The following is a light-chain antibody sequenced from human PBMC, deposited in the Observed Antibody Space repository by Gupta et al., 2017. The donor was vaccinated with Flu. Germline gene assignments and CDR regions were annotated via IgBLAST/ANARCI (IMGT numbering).Light chain of an antibody. CDR1: QSISNY. Sequence: DIQMTQSPSSLSASVGDRVTITCRASQSISNYLNWYQQKPGKAPKLLIYAASRVQSGVPSRFSGSGSGTDFTLTISRLQPEDFATYYCQQSDSTPRTFGEGTKVEIK. CDR2: AAS. CDR3: QQSDSTPRT. J-gene: IGKJ1*01. V-gene: IGKV1-39*01.